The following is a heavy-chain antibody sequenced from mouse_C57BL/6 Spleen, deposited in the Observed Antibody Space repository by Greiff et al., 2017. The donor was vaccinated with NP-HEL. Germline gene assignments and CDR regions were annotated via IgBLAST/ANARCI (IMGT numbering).Heavy chain of an antibody. J-gene: IGHJ3*01. V-gene: IGHV5-9-1*02. CDR2: ISSGGDYF. Sequence: EVMLVESGEGLVQPGGSLKLSCAASGFTFSSYAMSWVRQTPEKRLEWVAYISSGGDYFYYADTVKGRFTISSDNARNTLYLQMSSLKSEDTAMYYCTRGNSSGYGFAYWGQGTLVTVSA. CDR3: TRGNSSGYGFAY. D-gene: IGHD3-2*02. CDR1: GFTFSSYA.